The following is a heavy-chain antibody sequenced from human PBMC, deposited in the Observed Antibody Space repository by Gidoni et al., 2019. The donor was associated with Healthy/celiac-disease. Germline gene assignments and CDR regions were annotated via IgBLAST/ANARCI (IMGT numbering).Heavy chain of an antibody. D-gene: IGHD2-2*01. V-gene: IGHV3-15*01. CDR1: GFTFSNAW. Sequence: EVQLVESGGGLVKPGGSLRLSCAASGFTFSNAWMSWVRQAPGKGLEWVGRIKSKTDGGTTDYAAHVKGRFTISRDDSKNTLYLQMNSLKTEDTAVYYCTTDRYCSSTSCSAGFDYWGQGTLVTVSS. CDR3: TTDRYCSSTSCSAGFDY. J-gene: IGHJ4*02. CDR2: IKSKTDGGTT.